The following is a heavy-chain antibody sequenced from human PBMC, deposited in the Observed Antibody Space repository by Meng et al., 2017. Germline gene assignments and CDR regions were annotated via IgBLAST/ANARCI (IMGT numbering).Heavy chain of an antibody. CDR2: INPSGGST. V-gene: IGHV1-46*01. J-gene: IGHJ4*02. D-gene: IGHD5-24*01. CDR1: GYTFTSYY. Sequence: SVNVSCQASGYTFTSYYMHWVRQAPGQGLEWMGIINPSGGSTSYAQKFQGRVTMTRDTSTSTVYMELSSLRSEDTAVYYCARERDGYNYVFDYWGQGTLVTVSS. CDR3: ARERDGYNYVFDY.